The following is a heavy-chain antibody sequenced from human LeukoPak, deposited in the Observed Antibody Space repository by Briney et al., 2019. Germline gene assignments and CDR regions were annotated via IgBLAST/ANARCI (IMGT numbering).Heavy chain of an antibody. Sequence: PSETLSLTCAVSKASYIGDSWSWIRQPPGKGLEWIGEINHSGSSNYNPSLKSRVTISVDTSTNQFSLKLTSVTAADTAVYYCARGETCSGDSCYFDAWGQGTLVTVSS. CDR1: KASYIGDS. CDR2: INHSGSS. D-gene: IGHD2-21*02. V-gene: IGHV4-34*01. J-gene: IGHJ5*02. CDR3: ARGETCSGDSCYFDA.